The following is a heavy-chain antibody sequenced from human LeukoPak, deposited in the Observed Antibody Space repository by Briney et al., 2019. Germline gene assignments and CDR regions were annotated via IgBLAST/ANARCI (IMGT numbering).Heavy chain of an antibody. V-gene: IGHV3-20*04. CDR1: GFTFSTYW. Sequence: GGSLRLSCAASGFTFSTYWMHWVRQAPGKGLEWVSGINWNGGSTGYADSVKGRFTISRDNAKNSLYLQMNSLRAEDTALYYCARSRLRAVHWFDPWGQGTLVTVSS. CDR3: ARSRLRAVHWFDP. D-gene: IGHD4-17*01. CDR2: INWNGGST. J-gene: IGHJ5*02.